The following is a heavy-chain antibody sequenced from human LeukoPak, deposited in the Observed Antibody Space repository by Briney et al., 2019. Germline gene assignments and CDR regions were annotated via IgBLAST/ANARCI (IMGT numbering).Heavy chain of an antibody. CDR2: IIPIFGTA. Sequence: SVKVSCKASGGTFSSYAISWVRQAPGQGLEWMGGIIPIFGTANYAQKFQGRVTITADESTNTAYMELSSLRSEDTAVYYCARGPSIRFLEWLYAWGQGTLVTVSS. V-gene: IGHV1-69*13. CDR3: ARGPSIRFLEWLYA. CDR1: GGTFSSYA. D-gene: IGHD3-3*01. J-gene: IGHJ5*02.